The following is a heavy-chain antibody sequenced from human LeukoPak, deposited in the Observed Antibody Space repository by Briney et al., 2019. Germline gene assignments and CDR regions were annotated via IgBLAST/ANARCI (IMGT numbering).Heavy chain of an antibody. CDR2: INPNSGGT. CDR3: AKLRHDYGGH. V-gene: IGHV1-2*02. J-gene: IGHJ4*02. D-gene: IGHD4-23*01. Sequence: ASVKVSCKASGYTFTKYGISWVRQAPGQGLEWMGWINPNSGGTNYAQKFQGRVTMTRDTSISTAYMELSRLRSDDTAVYYCAKLRHDYGGHWGQGTLVTVSS. CDR1: GYTFTKYG.